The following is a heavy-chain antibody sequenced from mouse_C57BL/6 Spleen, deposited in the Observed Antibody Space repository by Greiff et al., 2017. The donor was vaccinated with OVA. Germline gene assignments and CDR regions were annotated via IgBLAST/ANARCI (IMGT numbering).Heavy chain of an antibody. CDR3: AGHPYGSPFITAVDY. D-gene: IGHD1-1*01. J-gene: IGHJ4*01. V-gene: IGHV1-62-2*01. Sequence: QVQLQQSGAELVKPGASVKLSCKASGYTFTEYTIHWVKQRSGQGLEWIGWFYPGSGSTTYNEKFKDKATLTVDKSSSPVYMELSRLASEDSAVYFCAGHPYGSPFITAVDYWGQGTSVTVSS. CDR1: GYTFTEYT. CDR2: FYPGSGST.